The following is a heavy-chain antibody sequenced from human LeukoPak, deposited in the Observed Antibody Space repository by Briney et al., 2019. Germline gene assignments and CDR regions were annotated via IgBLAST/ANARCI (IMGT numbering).Heavy chain of an antibody. J-gene: IGHJ1*01. Sequence: SETLSLTCAVYGGSFSGYYWSWIRQPAGKGLEWIGHIYTSGSTKYNPSLKSRVTISADTSKNQFSLKLSSVTAADTAVYYCARDFVIAATTEYFQYWGQGTLVTVSS. CDR2: IYTSGST. CDR3: ARDFVIAATTEYFQY. CDR1: GGSFSGYY. V-gene: IGHV4-4*07. D-gene: IGHD6-13*01.